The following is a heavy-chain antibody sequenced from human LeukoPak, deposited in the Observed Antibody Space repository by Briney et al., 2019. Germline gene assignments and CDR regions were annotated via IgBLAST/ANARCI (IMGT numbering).Heavy chain of an antibody. CDR1: GYTFTSYD. J-gene: IGHJ4*02. V-gene: IGHV1-8*01. CDR2: MNPNSGNT. Sequence: ASVKVSCKASGYTFTSYDINWVRQATGPGLEWMGWMNPNSGNTGYAQKFQGRVTMTRNTSISTAYMELSSLRSEDTAVYYCAREYSSGPPLIDYWGQGTLVTVSS. D-gene: IGHD6-19*01. CDR3: AREYSSGPPLIDY.